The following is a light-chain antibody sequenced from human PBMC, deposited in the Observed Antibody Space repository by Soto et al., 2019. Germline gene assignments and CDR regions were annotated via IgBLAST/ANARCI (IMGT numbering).Light chain of an antibody. V-gene: IGKV3-11*01. CDR1: QSVSSY. CDR2: DAS. J-gene: IGKJ1*01. CDR3: QQRXNWWT. Sequence: EIVLTQSPATLSLSPGERATLSCRASQSVSSYLAWYQQKPGQAPRLLIYDASNRATGIPARFSGSGSGTXXXXXXXXXXXEXXAVYYCQQRXNWWTFGXGTKVEIK.